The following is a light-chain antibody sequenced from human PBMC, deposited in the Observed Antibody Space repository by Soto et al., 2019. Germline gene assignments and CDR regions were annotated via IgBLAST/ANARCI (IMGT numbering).Light chain of an antibody. Sequence: EIVLTQSPGTLSLSPGERATLSCRASHSASSSLAWYQQKPGQAPRLLIYGASSRAPGLPDRFSGGGSGTDFTLTISRLEPEDFAVYYCQQYGSSPPWTFGQGTKVKIK. CDR3: QQYGSSPPWT. J-gene: IGKJ1*01. V-gene: IGKV3-20*01. CDR1: HSASSS. CDR2: GAS.